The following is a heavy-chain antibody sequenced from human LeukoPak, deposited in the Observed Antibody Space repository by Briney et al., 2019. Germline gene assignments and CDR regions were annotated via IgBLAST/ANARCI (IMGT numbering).Heavy chain of an antibody. J-gene: IGHJ4*02. CDR2: IYTSGST. CDR3: ARDDLNYFDY. V-gene: IGHV4-61*02. CDR1: GGSISSGSYY. Sequence: SQTLSLTCTVSGGSISSGSYYWSWIRQPAGKGLEWIGRIYTSGSTNYNPSLKSRVTISVDTSKNQFSLKLSSVTAADTAVYYCARDDLNYFDYWGQGTLVTVSS.